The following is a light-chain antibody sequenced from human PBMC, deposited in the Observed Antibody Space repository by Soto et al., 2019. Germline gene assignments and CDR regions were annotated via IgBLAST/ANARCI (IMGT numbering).Light chain of an antibody. CDR1: QSISSY. CDR3: QQSYSTPLT. J-gene: IGKJ4*01. Sequence: IHMTQSPSSLSASVLDRVTITCLASQSISSYLNWYQQKPGKAPKLLIYAASSLQSGVPSRFSGSGSGTDFTLTISSLQPEDFATYYCQQSYSTPLTFGGGTKVDI. V-gene: IGKV1-39*01. CDR2: AAS.